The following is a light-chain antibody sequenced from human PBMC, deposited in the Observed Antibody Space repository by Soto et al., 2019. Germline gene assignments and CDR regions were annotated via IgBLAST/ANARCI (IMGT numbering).Light chain of an antibody. CDR3: QQYDTWPPTFT. Sequence: IVMTQSPATLSVSPGERATLSCRASDSVHNNLAWYQQRPGQPPRLLIYDASSRATGIPARFSASGSGTEFTLTISSLQSEDFAVDSCQQYDTWPPTFTFGGGTKVEIK. CDR2: DAS. V-gene: IGKV3-15*01. CDR1: DSVHNN. J-gene: IGKJ4*01.